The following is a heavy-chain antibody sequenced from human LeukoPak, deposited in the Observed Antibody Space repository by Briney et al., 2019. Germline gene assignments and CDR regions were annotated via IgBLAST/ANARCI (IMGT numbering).Heavy chain of an antibody. D-gene: IGHD3-16*01. Sequence: GGSLRLSCAASGLTFNSYGMSRVRQAPGKGLEWVLAISGSGGSPYYADSVKGRFTISTDNFKKTLYLQRKRLRAESTAVYYCAKDLGLGYWGQGTLVTVSS. V-gene: IGHV3-23*01. J-gene: IGHJ4*02. CDR2: ISGSGGSP. CDR1: GLTFNSYG. CDR3: AKDLGLGY.